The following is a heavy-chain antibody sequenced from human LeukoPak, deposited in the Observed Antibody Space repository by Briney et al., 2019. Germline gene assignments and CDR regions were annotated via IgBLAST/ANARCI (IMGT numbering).Heavy chain of an antibody. CDR1: GYSISSGYY. D-gene: IGHD5-12*01. V-gene: IGHV4-38-2*02. J-gene: IGHJ5*02. CDR2: IYHSGST. CDR3: ARHARLRWFDP. Sequence: SETLSLTCTVSGYSISSGYYWGWIRQPPGKGLEWIGSIYHSGSTYYNPSLKSRVTISVDTSKNQFSLKLSSVTAADTAVYYCARHARLRWFDPWGQGTLVTVSS.